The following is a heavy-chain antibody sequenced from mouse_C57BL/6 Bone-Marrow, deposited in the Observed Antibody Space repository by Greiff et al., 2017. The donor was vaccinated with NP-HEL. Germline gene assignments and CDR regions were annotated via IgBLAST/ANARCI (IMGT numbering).Heavy chain of an antibody. CDR1: GYTFTDYY. V-gene: IGHV1-19*01. D-gene: IGHD2-2*01. J-gene: IGHJ3*01. CDR3: ARGNGYPAWFAY. Sequence: VQLQQSGPVLVKPGASVKMSCKASGYTFTDYYMNWVKQSHGKSLEWIGVINPYNGGTSYNQKFKGKATLTVDKSSSTAYMELNSLTSEDSAVYYCARGNGYPAWFAYWGQGTLVTVSA. CDR2: INPYNGGT.